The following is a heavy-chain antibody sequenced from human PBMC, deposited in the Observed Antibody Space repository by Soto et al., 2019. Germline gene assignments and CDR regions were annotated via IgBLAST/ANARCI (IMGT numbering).Heavy chain of an antibody. D-gene: IGHD3-3*01. CDR2: INPNSGGT. V-gene: IGHV1-2*02. Sequence: ASVKVSCKASGYTFTGYYMHWVRQAPGQGLEWMGWINPNSGGTNYAQKFQGRVTMTRDTSISTAYMELSRLRSDDTAVYYCARYPYKEWLYPYYYGMDVWGQGTTVTVSS. J-gene: IGHJ6*02. CDR1: GYTFTGYY. CDR3: ARYPYKEWLYPYYYGMDV.